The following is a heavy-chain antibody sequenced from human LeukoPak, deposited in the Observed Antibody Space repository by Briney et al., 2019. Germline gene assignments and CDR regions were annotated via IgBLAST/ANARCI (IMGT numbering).Heavy chain of an antibody. D-gene: IGHD7-27*01. CDR1: GYTFTVYY. V-gene: IGHV1-2*02. CDR2: INPNSGGT. CDR3: ARDWVANYYYMDV. Sequence: ASVKVSFKASGYTFTVYYMHWVRQAPGQGLEWMGWINPNSGGTNYAQKFQGRVTMTRDTSISTAYMELSRLRSDDTAVYYCARDWVANYYYMDVWGKGTTVTVSS. J-gene: IGHJ6*03.